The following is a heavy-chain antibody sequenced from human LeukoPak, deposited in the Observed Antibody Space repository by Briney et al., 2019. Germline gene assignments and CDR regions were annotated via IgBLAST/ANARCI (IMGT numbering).Heavy chain of an antibody. Sequence: SETLSLTCTVSGGSISSSSSYWGWIRQPPGKGLEWIGSIFYSGSTYYNPSLKSRVTISVDTSKNQFSVMLSSVTAADTAVYYCARGLRIAMRRDYYYYMDVWGKGTTVTVSS. V-gene: IGHV4-39*01. CDR1: GGSISSSSSY. J-gene: IGHJ6*03. CDR3: ARGLRIAMRRDYYYYMDV. CDR2: IFYSGST. D-gene: IGHD6-13*01.